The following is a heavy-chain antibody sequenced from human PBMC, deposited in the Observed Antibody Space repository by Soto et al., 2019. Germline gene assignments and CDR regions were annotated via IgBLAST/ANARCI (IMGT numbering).Heavy chain of an antibody. V-gene: IGHV3-23*01. J-gene: IGHJ6*04. CDR2: IGDSGART. Sequence: EVLLLESGGGLVQPGGSLRLSCEASGFSFSSFAMNWVRQAPGKGLEWVSAIGDSGARTYYADSVKGGFTISRDNSRNTVYIQLTCLRAAVTAVYDVAQWSELDVWGKGTTVTVSS. CDR1: GFSFSSFA. D-gene: IGHD1-26*01. CDR3: AQWSELDV.